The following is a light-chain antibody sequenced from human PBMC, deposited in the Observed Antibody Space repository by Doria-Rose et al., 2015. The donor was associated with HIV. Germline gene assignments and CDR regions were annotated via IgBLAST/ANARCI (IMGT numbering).Light chain of an antibody. CDR1: QSFSSTY. V-gene: IGKV3-20*01. CDR2: DGS. CDR3: HQYGTSWT. Sequence: TQSPGTLSLSPGERATLSCRASQSFSSTYLAWYQQKPGQAPSLLIHDGSTRATGIPDRFGASGSGTDFTLTINRLEPEDFALYYCHQYGTSWTFGQGTKVEI. J-gene: IGKJ1*01.